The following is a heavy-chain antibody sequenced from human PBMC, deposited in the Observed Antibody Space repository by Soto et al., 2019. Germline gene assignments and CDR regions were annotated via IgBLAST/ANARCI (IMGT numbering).Heavy chain of an antibody. Sequence: PGEALKISWKGSGYSFTSYWIGWVRQMPGKGLELMVIIYPGDSDTRYSPSFQGQVTISADKSISTAYLQWSSLKASDTAMYYCARHGNYFRASSSWIHXWGQGTLVTVSX. J-gene: IGHJ4*02. CDR1: GYSFTSYW. CDR3: ARHGNYFRASSSWIHX. CDR2: IYPGDSDT. V-gene: IGHV5-51*01. D-gene: IGHD6-13*01.